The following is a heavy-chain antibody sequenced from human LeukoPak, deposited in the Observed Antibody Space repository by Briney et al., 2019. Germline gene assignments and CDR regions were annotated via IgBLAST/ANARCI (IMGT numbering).Heavy chain of an antibody. J-gene: IGHJ4*02. D-gene: IGHD7-27*01. CDR2: IDASGRNT. CDR1: GFTFSNFG. CDR3: AKALYDSTGDGY. Sequence: GGTLRLSCAASGFTFSNFGMAWVRQAPGKGLEWVSAIDASGRNTHYAGSVKGRFSISRDNSKNTLILQMNSLRVEDTAVYYCAKALYDSTGDGYWGQGILVTVSS. V-gene: IGHV3-23*01.